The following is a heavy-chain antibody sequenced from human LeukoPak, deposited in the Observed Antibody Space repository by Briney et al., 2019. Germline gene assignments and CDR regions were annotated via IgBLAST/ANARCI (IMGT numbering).Heavy chain of an antibody. CDR1: GFSHSTSGVG. V-gene: IGHV2-5*01. J-gene: IGHJ3*02. Sequence: SGPTLVNPTQTLTLTCTFSGFSHSTSGVGVGWIRQPPGKALEWLALIYWNDDKRYSPSLKSRLTITKDTSKNQVVLTMTNMDPVDTATYYCAHRRPAAAGTGRAFDIWGQGTMVTVSS. CDR3: AHRRPAAAGTGRAFDI. D-gene: IGHD6-13*01. CDR2: IYWNDDK.